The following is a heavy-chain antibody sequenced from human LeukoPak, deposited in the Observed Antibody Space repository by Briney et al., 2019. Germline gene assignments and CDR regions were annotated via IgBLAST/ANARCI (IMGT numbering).Heavy chain of an antibody. V-gene: IGHV4-34*01. CDR3: ASGIPYYFDY. CDR1: GGSFSGYY. CDR2: INHSGST. Sequence: SETLSLTCAVYGGSFSGYYWSWIRQPPGKGLEWTGEINHSGSTNYNPSLKSRVTISVDTSKNQFSLKLSSVTAADTAVYYCASGIPYYFDYWGQGTLVTVSS. J-gene: IGHJ4*02.